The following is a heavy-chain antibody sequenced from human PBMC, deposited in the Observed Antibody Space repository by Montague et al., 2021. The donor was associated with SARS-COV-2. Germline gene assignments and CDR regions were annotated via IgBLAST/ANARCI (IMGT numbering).Heavy chain of an antibody. CDR1: GVSITSTNW. Sequence: SETLSLTCAVSGVSITSTNWWSLVRRPPGRGLEWIGEISYGGIATYNPSLKSRATISMDRSRNLFSLKLSSVTAAGTAIYYCAGKVLTVPADYWGQGTLVTVS. V-gene: IGHV4-4*02. J-gene: IGHJ4*02. CDR2: ISYGGIA. D-gene: IGHD4-11*01. CDR3: AGKVLTVPADY.